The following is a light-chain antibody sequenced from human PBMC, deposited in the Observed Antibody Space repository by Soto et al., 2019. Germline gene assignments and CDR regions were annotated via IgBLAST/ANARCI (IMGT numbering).Light chain of an antibody. Sequence: QSALTQPPSVSGAPGQRVTISCTGSSSNIGAGFDVHWYQQLPGEAPKLLIYGNTNRPSGVPDRFSGSKSGTSASLAITGLQVEDAADYSCQSLDSSLCGYVFGTGTKVNV. CDR3: QSLDSSLCGYV. CDR1: SSNIGAGFD. V-gene: IGLV1-40*01. J-gene: IGLJ1*01. CDR2: GNT.